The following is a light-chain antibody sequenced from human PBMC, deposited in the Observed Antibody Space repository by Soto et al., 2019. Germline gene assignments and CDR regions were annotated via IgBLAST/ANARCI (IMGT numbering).Light chain of an antibody. V-gene: IGKV3-20*01. Sequence: EIVLTQSRATLSLFPGGRAKLSCRASQSVGSSYLAWYQQKPGQAPRLLIYGASSRATGIPDRFSGSGSGTDFTLTISSLQSEDFAVYYCQQYNNWPPITCGKGTRLAI. CDR3: QQYNNWPPIT. CDR2: GAS. J-gene: IGKJ5*01. CDR1: QSVGSSY.